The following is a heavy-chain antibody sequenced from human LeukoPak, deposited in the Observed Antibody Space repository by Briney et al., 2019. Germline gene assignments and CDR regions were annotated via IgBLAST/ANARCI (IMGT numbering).Heavy chain of an antibody. CDR1: GFTFSTYG. J-gene: IGHJ4*02. Sequence: PGGSLRLSCAASGFTFSTYGMHWVRQAPGKGLEWVAVMWSDGSDKYYADSVKGRFTISRDNSRNTLFLQMNSLRVEDTALYYCANDLHAQGGVDYWGQGTLVTVSS. V-gene: IGHV3-33*06. CDR2: MWSDGSDK. CDR3: ANDLHAQGGVDY. D-gene: IGHD2-2*01.